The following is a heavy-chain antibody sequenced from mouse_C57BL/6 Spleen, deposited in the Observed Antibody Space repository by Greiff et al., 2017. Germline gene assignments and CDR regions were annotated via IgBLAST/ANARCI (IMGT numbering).Heavy chain of an antibody. V-gene: IGHV5-17*01. CDR2: ISSGSSTT. CDR1: GFTFSDYG. J-gene: IGHJ4*01. Sequence: EVQRVESGGGLVKPGGSLKLSCAASGFTFSDYGMHWVRQAPEKGLEWVAYISSGSSTTYYADTVKGRFTISRDNAKNTLYLQMTSLRSEDTAMYYCARRGTTVLHDMDYWGQGTSVTVSS. CDR3: ARRGTTVLHDMDY. D-gene: IGHD1-1*01.